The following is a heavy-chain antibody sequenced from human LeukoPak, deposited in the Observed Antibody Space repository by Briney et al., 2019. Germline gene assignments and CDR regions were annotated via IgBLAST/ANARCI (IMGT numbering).Heavy chain of an antibody. J-gene: IGHJ4*02. CDR2: ISSSSSTI. CDR1: GFTFSSSS. V-gene: IGHV3-48*01. Sequence: GGSLRLSCAASGFTFSSSSMNWVRQVLGKGLERVAYISSSSSTIHYAGSVKGRFTISRDNAKNSLYLQMNSLRAEDTAVYYCAREPEYSSGWPVGRFDYWGQGTLVTVSS. D-gene: IGHD6-19*01. CDR3: AREPEYSSGWPVGRFDY.